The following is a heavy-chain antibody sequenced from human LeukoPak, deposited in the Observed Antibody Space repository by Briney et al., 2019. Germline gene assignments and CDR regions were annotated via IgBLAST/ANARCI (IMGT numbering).Heavy chain of an antibody. CDR3: ARERRCSAGSCYAADLDS. D-gene: IGHD2-15*01. Sequence: ASVKVSCKTSADIFSRYAINWVRQAPGQGLEWMGRIIPLTGVVSYGQKLQTRVTISADKSTSTAYMEVSSLRFENTAVYFCARERRCSAGSCYAADLDSWDQGTLVTVSS. V-gene: IGHV1-69*04. J-gene: IGHJ4*02. CDR1: ADIFSRYA. CDR2: IIPLTGVV.